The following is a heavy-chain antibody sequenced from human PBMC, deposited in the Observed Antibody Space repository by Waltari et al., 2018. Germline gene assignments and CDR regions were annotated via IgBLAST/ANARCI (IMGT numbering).Heavy chain of an antibody. CDR2: IIPILGIA. CDR1: GGSFSSYA. Sequence: QVQRVQSGDEVKKPGSSVKVSCKASGGSFSSYARSGLRQAPGQGLEWMGGIIPILGIANYAQKFQGRVTITADESTSTAYMELSSLRSEDTAVYYCASTPAREMAFDIWGQGTMVTVSS. CDR3: ASTPAREMAFDI. D-gene: IGHD2-2*01. J-gene: IGHJ3*02. V-gene: IGHV1-69*04.